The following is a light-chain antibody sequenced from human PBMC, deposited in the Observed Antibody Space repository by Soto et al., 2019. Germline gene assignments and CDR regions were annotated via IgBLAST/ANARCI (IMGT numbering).Light chain of an antibody. Sequence: QSALTQPASVSDSPGQSITISCTGTSSDVGGSNFVSWYQQHPGKPPKLIIYDVANRPSGVSNRFSGSKSGSTASLIISRLQTEDEADYYCSSLTSTHTYVFGTGTKVTVL. V-gene: IGLV2-14*03. J-gene: IGLJ1*01. CDR1: SSDVGGSNF. CDR3: SSLTSTHTYV. CDR2: DVA.